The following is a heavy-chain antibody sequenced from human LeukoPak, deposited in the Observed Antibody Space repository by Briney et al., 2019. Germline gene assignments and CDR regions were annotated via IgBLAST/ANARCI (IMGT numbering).Heavy chain of an antibody. Sequence: PGGSLRLSCAASGFTFSSYAMSWVRQAPGKGLEWVSAISGSGGSTYYADSVKGRFTISRDNSKNTLYLQMNSLRAEDTAVYYCAKDKRRIAAAGTSSFFDYWGQGTLVTVSS. CDR2: ISGSGGST. CDR1: GFTFSSYA. V-gene: IGHV3-23*01. J-gene: IGHJ4*02. D-gene: IGHD6-13*01. CDR3: AKDKRRIAAAGTSSFFDY.